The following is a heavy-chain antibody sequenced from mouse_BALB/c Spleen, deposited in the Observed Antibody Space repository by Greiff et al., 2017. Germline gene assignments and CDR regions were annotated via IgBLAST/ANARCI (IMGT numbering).Heavy chain of an antibody. V-gene: IGHV1-53*01. CDR1: GYTFTSYY. CDR2: INPSNGGT. D-gene: IGHD2-4*01. J-gene: IGHJ4*01. CDR3: TRRGNDYDYAMDY. Sequence: QVQLQQSGAELVKPGASVKLSCTASGYTFTSYYMSWVKQRPGQGLEWIGEINPSNGGTNFNEKFKSKATLTVDKSSSTAYMQLSSMTSEDSAVYYCTRRGNDYDYAMDYWGQGTSVTVSA.